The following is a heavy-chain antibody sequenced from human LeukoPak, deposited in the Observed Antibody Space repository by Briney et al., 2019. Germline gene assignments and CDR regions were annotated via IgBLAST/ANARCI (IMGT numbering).Heavy chain of an antibody. CDR1: GGTFSSYA. CDR2: IIPIFGTA. V-gene: IGHV1-69*05. D-gene: IGHD1-26*01. CDR3: AAEDSGSYFFNY. Sequence: ASVKVSCKASGGTFSSYAISWVRQAPGQGLEWMGGIIPIFGTANYAQKFQERVTITRDMSTSTAYMELSSLRSEDTTVYYCAAEDSGSYFFNYWGQGTLVTVSS. J-gene: IGHJ4*02.